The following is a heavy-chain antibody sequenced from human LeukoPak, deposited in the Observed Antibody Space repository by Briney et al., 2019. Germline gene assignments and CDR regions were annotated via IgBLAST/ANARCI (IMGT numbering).Heavy chain of an antibody. V-gene: IGHV3-30-3*01. D-gene: IGHD6-19*01. CDR3: ARDQPGTYTLSST. J-gene: IGHJ5*02. CDR2: ISFDGSDK. CDR1: GFTFSNYA. Sequence: GGSLRLSCAASGFTFSNYAMHWVRQAPGKGLEWVAFISFDGSDKYYADSVKGRFTISRDNSKNTLYLQMNSLGAEDTAVYYCARDQPGTYTLSSTWGQGTLVTVSS.